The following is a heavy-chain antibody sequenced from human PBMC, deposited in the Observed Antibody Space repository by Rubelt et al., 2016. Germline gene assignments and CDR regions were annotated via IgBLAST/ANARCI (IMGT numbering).Heavy chain of an antibody. CDR3: ATSRVPGAYDY. Sequence: EEQLVESGGGLVQPGGSLRLACAASGFTFSRYWMTWARQAPVKGPAWVVTTTQDGSEIYYGDSVTVRFPIARDNAKNSLELERNSLRAEDTAVYYVATSRVPGAYDYWGQGTLVTVSS. CDR1: GFTFSRYW. J-gene: IGHJ4*02. V-gene: IGHV3-7*02. CDR2: TTQDGSEI. D-gene: IGHD2-2*01.